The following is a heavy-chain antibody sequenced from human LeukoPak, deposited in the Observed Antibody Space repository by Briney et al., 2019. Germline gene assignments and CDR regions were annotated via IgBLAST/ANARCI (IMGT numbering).Heavy chain of an antibody. CDR2: ISSSSSYI. CDR3: ARDSVPAAIPSWFDP. CDR1: GFTFSSYS. Sequence: PGGSLRLSCAASGFTFSSYSMNWVRQAPGKGLEWVSSISSSSSYIYYADSVKGRFTISRDNAKNSLYLQMNSLRAEDTAVYYCARDSVPAAIPSWFDPWGQGTLVTVSS. D-gene: IGHD2-2*02. J-gene: IGHJ5*02. V-gene: IGHV3-21*01.